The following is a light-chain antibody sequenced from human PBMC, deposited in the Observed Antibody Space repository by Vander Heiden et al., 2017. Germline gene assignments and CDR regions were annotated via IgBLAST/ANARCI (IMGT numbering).Light chain of an antibody. CDR2: DNN. J-gene: IGLJ3*02. V-gene: IGLV1-51*01. Sequence: HSLLSPPPSVSPAPGQKVTISCSGGSSNIGYNAVSWYQQLPGTAPKFLIYDNNKRPSGIPDRFSGSKSGTSATLDITGLQTGDEAGYYCGAWDSSLSVVLFGGGTKLTVL. CDR1: SSNIGYNA. CDR3: GAWDSSLSVVL.